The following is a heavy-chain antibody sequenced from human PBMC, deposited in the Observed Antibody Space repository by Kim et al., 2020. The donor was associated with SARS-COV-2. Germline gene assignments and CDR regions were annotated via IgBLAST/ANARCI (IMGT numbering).Heavy chain of an antibody. CDR3: ARGGNYGTGNNIR. Sequence: GGSLRLSCAASGFTFSDYYMSWIRQAPGKGLEWVSYISSSGSTKNYGDSVKGRFTISRDNAKNSLYLQMNSLRAEDKAIYYCARGGNYGTGNNIRWGQGTLVIVSS. V-gene: IGHV3-11*01. CDR2: ISSSGSTK. D-gene: IGHD3-10*01. J-gene: IGHJ4*02. CDR1: GFTFSDYY.